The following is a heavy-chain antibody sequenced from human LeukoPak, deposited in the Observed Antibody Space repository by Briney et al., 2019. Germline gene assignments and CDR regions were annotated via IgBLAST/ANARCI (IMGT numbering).Heavy chain of an antibody. CDR3: ARGLVPGTPPDLDY. D-gene: IGHD6-19*01. J-gene: IGHJ4*02. V-gene: IGHV4-34*01. CDR2: INHSGSI. CDR1: GGSFSGYY. Sequence: SETLSLTCTVYGGSFSGYYWSWIRQPPGRGLEWIGEINHSGSINYNPSLKNRVTISVDKSKNQFSLKLSSVTAADTAVYYCARGLVPGTPPDLDYWGQGTLVTVSS.